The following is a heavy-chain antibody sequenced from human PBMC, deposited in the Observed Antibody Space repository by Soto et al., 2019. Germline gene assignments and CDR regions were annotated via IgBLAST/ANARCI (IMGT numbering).Heavy chain of an antibody. D-gene: IGHD4-17*01. J-gene: IGHJ5*02. Sequence: GGSLRLSCAASGFTFSSYGMTWVRQAPGKGLEWVSAISASGTGTYYADSVKGRFTISRDSSKNTLYLQMNSLRAEDTALYYCAKSTVTTSWLGTGFDPWGQGTLVTVSS. CDR3: AKSTVTTSWLGTGFDP. V-gene: IGHV3-23*01. CDR2: ISASGTGT. CDR1: GFTFSSYG.